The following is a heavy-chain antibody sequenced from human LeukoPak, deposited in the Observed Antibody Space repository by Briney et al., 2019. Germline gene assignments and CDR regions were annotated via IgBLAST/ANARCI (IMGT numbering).Heavy chain of an antibody. Sequence: GASVNVSCTASGYTFTNYGISWVRQAPGLGLEWMGWISGYNGNTNFAQKFQGRVTMTTDRSTRTAYMELGSLRSDDTAVYYCGRQVDTTMALPDYWGQGTLVTVSS. CDR3: GRQVDTTMALPDY. V-gene: IGHV1-18*01. D-gene: IGHD5-18*01. J-gene: IGHJ4*02. CDR1: GYTFTNYG. CDR2: ISGYNGNT.